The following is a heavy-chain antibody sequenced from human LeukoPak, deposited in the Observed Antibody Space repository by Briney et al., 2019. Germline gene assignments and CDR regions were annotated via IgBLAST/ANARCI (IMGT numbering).Heavy chain of an antibody. CDR3: ARLLTIFGVVIHDY. CDR2: INHSGST. CDR1: GGSFSGYY. V-gene: IGHV4-34*01. Sequence: SETLSLTCAVYGGSFSGYYWSWIRQPPGKGLEWIGEINHSGSTNYNPSLKSRVTISVDTSKNQFSLKLSSVTAADTAVYYCARLLTIFGVVIHDYWGQGTLVTVSS. D-gene: IGHD3-3*01. J-gene: IGHJ4*02.